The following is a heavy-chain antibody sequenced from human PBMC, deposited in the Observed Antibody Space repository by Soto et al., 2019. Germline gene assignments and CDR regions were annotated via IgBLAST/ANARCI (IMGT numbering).Heavy chain of an antibody. D-gene: IGHD2-15*01. Sequence: ASVKVSCKASGYTFTSYGISWVRQAPGQGLEWMGWISAYNGNTNYAQKLQGRVTMTTDSSTSSAYMELRRLRSDDTAVYYGARNLVSVSDSFDIWCQGTMVTVSS. J-gene: IGHJ3*02. CDR1: GYTFTSYG. CDR3: ARNLVSVSDSFDI. CDR2: ISAYNGNT. V-gene: IGHV1-18*01.